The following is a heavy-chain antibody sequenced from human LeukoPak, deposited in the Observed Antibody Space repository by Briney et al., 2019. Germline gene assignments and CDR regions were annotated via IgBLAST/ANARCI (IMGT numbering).Heavy chain of an antibody. CDR2: ISPYNGDT. CDR3: ARGPSDIVVVVAPTSHAFDI. J-gene: IGHJ3*02. CDR1: GYTFIISA. Sequence: ASVKVSCKASGYTFIISAISWVRQAPGQGHEWMGWISPYNGDTSYAQYRQGRVTMTTDTSTNTAYMELRSLRSDDTAVYYCARGPSDIVVVVAPTSHAFDIWGRGTMVTVSS. D-gene: IGHD2-15*01. V-gene: IGHV1-18*01.